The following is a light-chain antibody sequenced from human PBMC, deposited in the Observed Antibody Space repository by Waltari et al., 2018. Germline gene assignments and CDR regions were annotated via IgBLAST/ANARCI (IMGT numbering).Light chain of an antibody. CDR1: QSLFYSSGNRDY. Sequence: DIVMTQSPDSLAVSLGDRTTISCKSSQSLFYSSGNRDYLAWYQKKPGQPPILLMSWASTRESGVPDRFSGSGSGTDFTLTISGLQAEDVAVYYCQQFYSRPWTFGQGTKVEI. CDR2: WAS. J-gene: IGKJ1*01. V-gene: IGKV4-1*01. CDR3: QQFYSRPWT.